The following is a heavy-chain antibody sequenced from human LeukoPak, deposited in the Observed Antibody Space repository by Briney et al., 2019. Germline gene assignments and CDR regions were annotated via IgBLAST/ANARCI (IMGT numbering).Heavy chain of an antibody. J-gene: IGHJ4*02. CDR2: MKEDGSET. CDR3: ATGGAPGGRFEY. V-gene: IGHV3-7*01. Sequence: PGGSLRLSCVVSGFTFSWSTMTWVRQVPGKGPEWVAKMKEDGSETQYVDSAKGRFTISRDNAKNSLYLQVNSLRVEDTAVYYCATGGAPGGRFEYWGQGALVTVSS. CDR1: GFTFSWST. D-gene: IGHD3-16*01.